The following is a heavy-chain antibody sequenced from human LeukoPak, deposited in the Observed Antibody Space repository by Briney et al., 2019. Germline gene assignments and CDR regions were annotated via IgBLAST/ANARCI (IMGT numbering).Heavy chain of an antibody. CDR2: IYPGDSDT. J-gene: IGHJ3*02. V-gene: IGHV5-51*01. D-gene: IGHD6-13*01. Sequence: GESLKISCKASGYSFTSYWIGWVRQMPGKGLEWMGIIYPGDSDTRYSPSFQGQVTISADKSISTAYLQWSSLKASDTAMYYCARTYSSSWYGTGAFDIWGQGTMVTVSS. CDR1: GYSFTSYW. CDR3: ARTYSSSWYGTGAFDI.